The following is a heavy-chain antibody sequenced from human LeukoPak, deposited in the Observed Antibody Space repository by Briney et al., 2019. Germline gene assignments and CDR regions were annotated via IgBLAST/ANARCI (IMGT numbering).Heavy chain of an antibody. Sequence: PSETLSLTCTVSGGSVSSGSYYWSWIRQPPGKGLEWIGYIYYGGSTNYNPSLKSRVTISVDTSKNQFSLKLSSVTAADTAVYYCAREGLYGDYVWSLDYWGQGTLVTVSS. CDR2: IYYGGST. D-gene: IGHD4-17*01. V-gene: IGHV4-61*01. J-gene: IGHJ4*02. CDR1: GGSVSSGSYY. CDR3: AREGLYGDYVWSLDY.